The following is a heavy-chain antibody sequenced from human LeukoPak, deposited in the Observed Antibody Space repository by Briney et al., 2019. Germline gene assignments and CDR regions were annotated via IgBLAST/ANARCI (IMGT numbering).Heavy chain of an antibody. D-gene: IGHD5-12*01. CDR2: IIPIFGTA. CDR3: ARTLEGYSGYDYVTVHYYFDY. J-gene: IGHJ4*02. CDR1: GGTFSSYA. V-gene: IGHV1-69*13. Sequence: GASVKVSCKASGGTFSSYAISWVRQAPGQGLEWMGGIIPIFGTANYAQKFQGRVTITADESTSTAYVELSSLRSEDTAVYYCARTLEGYSGYDYVTVHYYFDYWGQGTLVTVSS.